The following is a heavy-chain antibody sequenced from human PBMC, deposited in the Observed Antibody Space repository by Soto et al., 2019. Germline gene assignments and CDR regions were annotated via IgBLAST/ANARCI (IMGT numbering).Heavy chain of an antibody. CDR2: IYPGDSNT. CDR1: RYSFTNDW. V-gene: IGHV5-51*01. J-gene: IGHJ4*02. Sequence: VQSKKISCKGSRYSFTNDWVGWVRQMPGKGLEWMGIIYPGDSNTRYSPSFQGQVTISADTSISTAYLQWSSLKASDTAMYYCARQGYCSSTACYTVGYWGQGTLGTVSS. D-gene: IGHD2-2*02. CDR3: ARQGYCSSTACYTVGY.